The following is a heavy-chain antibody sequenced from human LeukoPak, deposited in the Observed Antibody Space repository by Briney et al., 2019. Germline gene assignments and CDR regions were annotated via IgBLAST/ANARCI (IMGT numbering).Heavy chain of an antibody. CDR2: SYYSGST. V-gene: IGHV4-39*01. CDR3: ARQGVVVPAAIGDWFDP. J-gene: IGHJ5*02. Sequence: SETLSLTCTVSGGSISSSSYYWGWIRQPPGKGLEWIGSSYYSGSTYYNPSLKSRVTISVDTSKNQFSLKLSSVTAADTAVYYCARQGVVVPAAIGDWFDPWGQGTLVTVSS. CDR1: GGSISSSSYY. D-gene: IGHD2-2*02.